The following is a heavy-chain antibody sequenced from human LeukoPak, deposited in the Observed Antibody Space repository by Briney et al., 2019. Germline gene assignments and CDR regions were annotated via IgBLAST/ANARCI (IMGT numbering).Heavy chain of an antibody. D-gene: IGHD2-15*01. CDR3: ARDNSGGSTWWFDP. CDR2: INPSGSYT. Sequence: ASVKVSCKASGYSFTGYYMHWVRQAPGQGLEWMGIINPSGSYTSYAQKFQGRVTMTRDTSTSTVYMELSSLRSEDTAVYYCARDNSGGSTWWFDPWGRGTLVTVSS. J-gene: IGHJ5*02. V-gene: IGHV1-46*01. CDR1: GYSFTGYY.